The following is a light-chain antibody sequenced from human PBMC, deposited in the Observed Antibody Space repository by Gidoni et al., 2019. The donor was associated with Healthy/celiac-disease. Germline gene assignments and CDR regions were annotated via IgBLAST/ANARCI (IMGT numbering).Light chain of an antibody. J-gene: IGKJ3*01. V-gene: IGKV1-39*01. Sequence: IQMTQSPSSLSASVGDRVTITCRASQSISSNLNWYQQKPEKAPKLLIYAASRLQSGVPSRFSGSGSGTDCTRTISSRQPEDFATYYCQQSYSTPIALGPGTKVDIK. CDR3: QQSYSTPIA. CDR1: QSISSN. CDR2: AAS.